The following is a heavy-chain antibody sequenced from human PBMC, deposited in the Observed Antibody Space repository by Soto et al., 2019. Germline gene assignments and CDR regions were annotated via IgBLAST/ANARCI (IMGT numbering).Heavy chain of an antibody. CDR3: ARDNSGYDQIDF. CDR2: IYYSGST. J-gene: IGHJ4*02. Sequence: QVQLQESGPGLVKPSQTLSLNCTVSGGSISSGGHYWSWIRQHPGKSLEWIGYIYYSGSTYYNPSLKSRVTISVDTSKNQFSLELSSVTAADTAVYYCARDNSGYDQIDFWGQGTLVTVSS. D-gene: IGHD3-22*01. CDR1: GGSISSGGHY. V-gene: IGHV4-31*03.